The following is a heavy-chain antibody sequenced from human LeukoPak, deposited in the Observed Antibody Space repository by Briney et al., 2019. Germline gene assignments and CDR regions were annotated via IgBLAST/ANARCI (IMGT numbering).Heavy chain of an antibody. D-gene: IGHD2-15*01. Sequence: GASVKVSCKASGYTFTGYYMHWVRQAPGQGLEWMGWINPNSGGTNYAQKFQGRVTVTRDTSISTAYMELSRLRSDDTAVYYCARADSVAISPDYWGQGTLVTVSS. CDR1: GYTFTGYY. CDR2: INPNSGGT. J-gene: IGHJ4*02. V-gene: IGHV1-2*02. CDR3: ARADSVAISPDY.